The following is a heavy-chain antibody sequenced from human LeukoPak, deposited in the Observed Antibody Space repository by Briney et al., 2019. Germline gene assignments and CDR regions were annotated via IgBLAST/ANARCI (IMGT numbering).Heavy chain of an antibody. CDR1: GGSISSGGYY. D-gene: IGHD3-10*01. CDR2: IYYSGST. V-gene: IGHV4-31*03. CDR3: ARGRRITMVRGVTNWFDP. Sequence: SQTLSLTCTVSGGSISSGGYYWSRIRQHPGKGLEWIGYIYYSGSTYYNPSLKSRVTISVDTSKNQFSLKLSSVTAAGTAVYYCARGRRITMVRGVTNWFDPWGQGTLVTVSS. J-gene: IGHJ5*02.